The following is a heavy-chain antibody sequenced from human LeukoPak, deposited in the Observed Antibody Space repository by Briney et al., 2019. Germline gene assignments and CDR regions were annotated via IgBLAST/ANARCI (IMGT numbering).Heavy chain of an antibody. Sequence: GGSLRLSCATSGFTFNSYPMHWVRQAPGKGLEWVAFIEHDGTKEYFADSVKGRFTISRDNSKSTLILQMNSLRVADTALYYCAKDSYSHNGIYDALDIWGQGTMVTVSS. V-gene: IGHV3-30*02. D-gene: IGHD2-8*01. CDR3: AKDSYSHNGIYDALDI. CDR1: GFTFNSYP. J-gene: IGHJ3*02. CDR2: IEHDGTKE.